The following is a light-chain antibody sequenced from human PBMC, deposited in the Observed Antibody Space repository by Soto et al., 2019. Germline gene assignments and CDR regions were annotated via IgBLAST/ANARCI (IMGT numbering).Light chain of an antibody. CDR3: HQYGGSPQT. J-gene: IGKJ1*01. CDR1: QSVSSNY. V-gene: IGKV3-20*01. CDR2: DAS. Sequence: ELVLTQSPGTLSLSPGERATLSCRASQSVSSNYLAWYQQKPGQAPRPLIYDASNRATGIPDRFSGSGSGTDFALTISILEHGDFAVYYCHQYGGSPQTFGQGTKVDIK.